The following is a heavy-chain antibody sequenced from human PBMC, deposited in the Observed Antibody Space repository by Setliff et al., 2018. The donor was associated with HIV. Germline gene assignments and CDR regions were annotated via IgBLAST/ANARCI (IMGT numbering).Heavy chain of an antibody. Sequence: AASVKVSCKASGGTFSSYPISWVRQAPGQGLEWMGGIIPIFGTTHYAQKFQGRVTGTADESTSTAYMQLGSLRSDDTAVYYCARGRNYDSSGYGDYYYYMDVWGKGTTVTVSS. CDR1: GGTFSSYP. J-gene: IGHJ6*03. D-gene: IGHD3-22*01. CDR3: ARGRNYDSSGYGDYYYYMDV. CDR2: IIPIFGTT. V-gene: IGHV1-69*13.